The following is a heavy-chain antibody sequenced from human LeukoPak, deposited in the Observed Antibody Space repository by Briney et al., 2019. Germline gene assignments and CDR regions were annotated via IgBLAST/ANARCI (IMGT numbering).Heavy chain of an antibody. Sequence: GGSLRLSCAASGFTLSSYWMHWVRQAPGKGLVWVSRIYTDGSGISSADSVKGRFTISRDNSKNTLYLQMNSLRAEDTAVYYCAKDKSSGWYFDYWGQGTLVTVSS. CDR2: IYTDGSGI. V-gene: IGHV3-74*01. J-gene: IGHJ4*02. D-gene: IGHD6-19*01. CDR3: AKDKSSGWYFDY. CDR1: GFTLSSYW.